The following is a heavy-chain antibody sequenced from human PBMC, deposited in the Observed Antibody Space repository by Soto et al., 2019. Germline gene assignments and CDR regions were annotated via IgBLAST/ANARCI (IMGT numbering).Heavy chain of an antibody. CDR3: ARVAY. CDR1: GFIFASYS. Sequence: GGSLILSCAASGFIFASYSMVWVRQAPGKGLEWVASISSGSSDTWYADSVKGRFIISRDNAQNSLFLQMNTLRPEDTAMYYCARVAYWGPGTQVTVSS. V-gene: IGHV3-21*01. J-gene: IGHJ4*02. CDR2: ISSGSSDT.